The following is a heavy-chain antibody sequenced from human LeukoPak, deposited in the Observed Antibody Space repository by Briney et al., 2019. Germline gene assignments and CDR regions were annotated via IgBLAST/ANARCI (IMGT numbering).Heavy chain of an antibody. V-gene: IGHV4-39*07. Sequence: SETLSLTCTVSGGSISSSSYYWGWIRQPPGKGLEWIGSIYYSGSTYYNPSLKSRVTISVDTSKNQFSLKLSSVTAADTAVYYCARVGEYYDSSGYPHYYSDYWGQGTLVTVSS. J-gene: IGHJ4*02. D-gene: IGHD3-22*01. CDR3: ARVGEYYDSSGYPHYYSDY. CDR1: GGSISSSSYY. CDR2: IYYSGST.